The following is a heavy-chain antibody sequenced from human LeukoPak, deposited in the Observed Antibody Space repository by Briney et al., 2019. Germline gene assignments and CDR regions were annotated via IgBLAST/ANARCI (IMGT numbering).Heavy chain of an antibody. D-gene: IGHD3-10*01. V-gene: IGHV4-59*01. Sequence: SETLSLTCTVSGGSISGYYWSWIRQPPGKGLEWIGYLYYSGSTNYNPSLKSRVTISVDTSKNQCSLKLSSVTAADTAVYYCARDEDSAYGSGSYLSWGQGTLVTVSS. CDR2: LYYSGST. CDR1: GGSISGYY. J-gene: IGHJ5*02. CDR3: ARDEDSAYGSGSYLS.